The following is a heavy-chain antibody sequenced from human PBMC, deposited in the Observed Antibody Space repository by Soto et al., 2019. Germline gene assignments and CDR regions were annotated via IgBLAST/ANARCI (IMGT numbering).Heavy chain of an antibody. V-gene: IGHV4-4*02. D-gene: IGHD3-3*01. CDR1: GGSISSDTW. CDR3: AAIPLTSGVVSGRFDP. CDR2: ISHTGST. J-gene: IGHJ5*02. Sequence: QVHLQESGPGLVKPSGTLALTCAVSGGSISSDTWWTWVRQPPGKRLEWIGEISHTGSTNYSPSFKSRLRLSGDTTTKQFSLRLTSVTAAGPGVYYCAAIPLTSGVVSGRFDPWGQGIMVTVSS.